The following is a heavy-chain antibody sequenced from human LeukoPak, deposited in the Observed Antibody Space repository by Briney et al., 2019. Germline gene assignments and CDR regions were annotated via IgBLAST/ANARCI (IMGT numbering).Heavy chain of an antibody. Sequence: SETLSLTCTVSGYSTSSGYYWGWIRQPPGKGLEWIGEINHSGSTNYNPSLKSRVTISVDTSKNQFSLKLSSVTAADTAVYYCARESYSSSWYHRGNWSDPWGQGTLVTVSS. CDR2: INHSGST. V-gene: IGHV4-38-2*02. D-gene: IGHD6-13*01. CDR3: ARESYSSSWYHRGNWSDP. CDR1: GYSTSSGYY. J-gene: IGHJ5*02.